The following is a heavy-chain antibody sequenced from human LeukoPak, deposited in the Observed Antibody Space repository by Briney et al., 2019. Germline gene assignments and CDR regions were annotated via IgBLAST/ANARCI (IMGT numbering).Heavy chain of an antibody. CDR1: GYTFTGYY. J-gene: IGHJ4*02. Sequence: GASVKVSCKASGYTFTGYYMHWVRQAPGQGLEWMGWINTNTGNPTYAQGFTGRFVFSLDTSVSTAYLQISSLKAEDTAVYYCARLPYSSSWYSDYWGQGTLVTVSS. CDR3: ARLPYSSSWYSDY. V-gene: IGHV7-4-1*02. CDR2: INTNTGNP. D-gene: IGHD6-13*01.